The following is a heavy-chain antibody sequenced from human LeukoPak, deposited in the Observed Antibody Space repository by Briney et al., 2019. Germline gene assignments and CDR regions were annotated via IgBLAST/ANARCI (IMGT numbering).Heavy chain of an antibody. CDR3: AKDGIAAAGTGDAFDI. CDR2: ISYDGNNK. J-gene: IGHJ3*02. V-gene: IGHV3-30*04. Sequence: GGSLRLSCAASGFTFSSYAIHWVRQAPGKGLEWVALISYDGNNKYYADSVKGRFTISRDNSKNTLYLQMNSLRAEDTAVYYCAKDGIAAAGTGDAFDIWGQGTMVTVSS. D-gene: IGHD6-13*01. CDR1: GFTFSSYA.